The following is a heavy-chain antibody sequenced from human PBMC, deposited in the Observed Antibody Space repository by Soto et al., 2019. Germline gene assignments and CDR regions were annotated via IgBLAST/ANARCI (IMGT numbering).Heavy chain of an antibody. CDR2: IYNSGST. CDR1: GGSISSGGYS. CDR3: ASVSYFNAFDY. D-gene: IGHD3-9*01. Sequence: SETLSLTSAVSGGSISSGGYSWSWIQQPPGKGLEWIGYIYNSGSTNYNPSLKSRVTISVDTSKNQFSLKLSSVTAADTAVYYCASVSYFNAFDYWGQGTLVTV. V-gene: IGHV4-30-2*05. J-gene: IGHJ4*02.